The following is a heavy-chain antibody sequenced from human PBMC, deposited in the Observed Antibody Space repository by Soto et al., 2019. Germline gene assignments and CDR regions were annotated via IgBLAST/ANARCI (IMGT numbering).Heavy chain of an antibody. CDR3: AKDRFGSTPGHYYYYMDV. V-gene: IGHV3-23*01. Sequence: GGSLRLSCAASGFTFSSYAMSWVRQAPGKGLEWVSAISGSGGSTYYADSVKGRFTISRDNSKNTLYLQMNSLRAEDTAVYYCAKDRFGSTPGHYYYYMDVWGKGTTVTVSS. J-gene: IGHJ6*03. D-gene: IGHD2-2*01. CDR2: ISGSGGST. CDR1: GFTFSSYA.